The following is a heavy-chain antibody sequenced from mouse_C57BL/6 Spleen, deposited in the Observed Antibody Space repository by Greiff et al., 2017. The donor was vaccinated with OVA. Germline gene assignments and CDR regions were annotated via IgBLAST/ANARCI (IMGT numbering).Heavy chain of an antibody. V-gene: IGHV1-54*01. CDR1: GYAFTNYL. CDR2: INPGSGGT. J-gene: IGHJ2*01. CDR3: AAGEYYCDY. Sequence: VKLMESGAELVRPGTSVKVSCKASGYAFTNYLIEWVKQRPGQGLEWIGVINPGSGGTNYNEKFKGKATLTADKSSSTAYMQLSSLTSEDSAVYFCAAGEYYCDYGGEGTPLTVSP.